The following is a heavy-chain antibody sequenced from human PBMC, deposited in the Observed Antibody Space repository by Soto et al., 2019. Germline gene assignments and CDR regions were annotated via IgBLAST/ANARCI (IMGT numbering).Heavy chain of an antibody. CDR3: AREVGYGDFSAALLD. CDR1: GGTFSSHS. Sequence: VQLMQSGAEVKQPGSSVTVSCKASGGTFSSHSINWGRQAPGQGLEWMGGIITLFGTANYAQNFQGRVTITADQSTSTAYVERNSLRSDDTAVYYCAREVGYGDFSAALLDWGQGTLVTVSS. D-gene: IGHD4-17*01. CDR2: IITLFGTA. V-gene: IGHV1-69*01. J-gene: IGHJ4*02.